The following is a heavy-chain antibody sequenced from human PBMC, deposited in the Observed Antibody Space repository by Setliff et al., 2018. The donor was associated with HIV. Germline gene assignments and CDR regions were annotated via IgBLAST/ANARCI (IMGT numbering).Heavy chain of an antibody. CDR2: IYWNDDK. CDR3: AHRYSSGWSGY. CDR1: GVSFSGYSWS. D-gene: IGHD6-19*01. V-gene: IGHV2-5*01. Sequence: TLSLTCAVYGVSFSGYSWSWIRQPPGKALEWLALIYWNDDKRYSPSLKSRLTITKDTSKNQVVLTMTNMDPVDTATYYCAHRYSSGWSGYWGQGTLVTSPQ. J-gene: IGHJ4*02.